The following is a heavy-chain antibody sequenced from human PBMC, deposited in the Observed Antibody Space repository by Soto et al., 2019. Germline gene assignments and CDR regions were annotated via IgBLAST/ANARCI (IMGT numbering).Heavy chain of an antibody. CDR1: GFTFSSYG. CDR3: ARDIAVMTTVTTILSFHYYGMDV. J-gene: IGHJ6*02. Sequence: GGSLRLSCAASGFTFSSYGMHWVRQAPGKGLEWVAVIWYDGSNKYYADSVKGRFTISRDNSKNTLYLQMNSLRAEDTAVYYCARDIAVMTTVTTILSFHYYGMDVWGQGTTVTVSS. V-gene: IGHV3-33*01. D-gene: IGHD4-17*01. CDR2: IWYDGSNK.